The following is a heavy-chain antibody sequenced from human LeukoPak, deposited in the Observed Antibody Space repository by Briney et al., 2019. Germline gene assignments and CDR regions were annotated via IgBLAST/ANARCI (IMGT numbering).Heavy chain of an antibody. CDR3: ARDGGYCSSTSCYVNAFDI. J-gene: IGHJ3*02. Sequence: ASVKVSCKASGITFSSYAINWVRQAPGQRLEWMGWSNAGNGNTKYSQEFQGRVTITRDTSASTAYMELSSLRSEDMAVYYCARDGGYCSSTSCYVNAFDIWGQGTMVTVSS. CDR2: SNAGNGNT. CDR1: GITFSSYA. V-gene: IGHV1-3*02. D-gene: IGHD2-2*01.